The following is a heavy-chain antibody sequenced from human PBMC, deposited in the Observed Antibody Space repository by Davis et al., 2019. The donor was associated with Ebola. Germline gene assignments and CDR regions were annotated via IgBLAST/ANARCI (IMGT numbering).Heavy chain of an antibody. J-gene: IGHJ4*02. V-gene: IGHV3-11*04. D-gene: IGHD6-13*01. CDR2: ISSSGSTI. Sequence: PGGSLRLSCAASGFTFSDYYMSWIRQAPGKGLEWVSYISSSGSTIYYADSVKGRFTISRDNAKNSLYLQMNSLRAEDTAVYYCASLYSSSWYAPLARIYYFDYWGQGTLVTVSS. CDR1: GFTFSDYY. CDR3: ASLYSSSWYAPLARIYYFDY.